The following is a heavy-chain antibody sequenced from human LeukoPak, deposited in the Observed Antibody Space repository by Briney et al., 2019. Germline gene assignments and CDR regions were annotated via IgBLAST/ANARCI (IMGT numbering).Heavy chain of an antibody. CDR3: AKDMQVLAVAGSDY. CDR1: GLTFSDYY. D-gene: IGHD6-19*01. CDR2: ISPSGSSI. V-gene: IGHV3-11*01. Sequence: PGGSLRLSCAVSGLTFSDYYMSWTRQAPGKGPELVSYISPSGSSIFYVDSVKGRFTISRDNAKNSLYLQMNSLRAEDTALYYCAKDMQVLAVAGSDYWGQGTLVTVSS. J-gene: IGHJ4*02.